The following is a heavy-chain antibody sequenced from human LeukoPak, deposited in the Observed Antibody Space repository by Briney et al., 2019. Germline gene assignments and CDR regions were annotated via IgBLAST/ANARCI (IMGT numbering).Heavy chain of an antibody. CDR1: GFTFSSYS. Sequence: GGSLRLSCAASGFTFSSYSMNWVRQAPGKGLEWVSSISSSSSYIYYADSVKGRFTISRDNAKNSLYLQMNSLRAEDTAVFYCARDSPRGGFDPWGQGTLVTVSS. CDR3: ARDSPRGGFDP. CDR2: ISSSSSYI. V-gene: IGHV3-21*01. D-gene: IGHD3-10*01. J-gene: IGHJ5*02.